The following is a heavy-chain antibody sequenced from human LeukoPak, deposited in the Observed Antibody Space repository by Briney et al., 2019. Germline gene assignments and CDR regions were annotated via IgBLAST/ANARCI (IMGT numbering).Heavy chain of an antibody. CDR1: GFTFSSYG. CDR2: IWYDGSIK. CDR3: ARGTEGLFDY. V-gene: IGHV3-33*01. D-gene: IGHD3/OR15-3a*01. J-gene: IGHJ4*02. Sequence: GGSLRLSCAASGFTFSSYGMHWVRQAPGKGLEWVALIWYDGSIKYYADSVKGRFTISRDNSKNTLYLQMNSLRVEDTAVFFCARGTEGLFDYWGQGTLVTVSS.